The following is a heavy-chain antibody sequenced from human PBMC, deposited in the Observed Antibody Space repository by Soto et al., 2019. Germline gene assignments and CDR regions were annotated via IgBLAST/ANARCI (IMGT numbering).Heavy chain of an antibody. V-gene: IGHV3-64D*06. CDR2: ISTNGGST. J-gene: IGHJ4*02. CDR1: GFTFSIYA. CDR3: VKGEYYYDSSGYYPFDY. D-gene: IGHD3-22*01. Sequence: GGSLRLSCSASGFTFSIYAMHWVRQAPGKGLEYVSSISTNGGSTDYADSVKGRFTISRDNSKNTVYLQMSSLRVEDTAVYYCVKGEYYYDSSGYYPFDYWAQGNRVTVSS.